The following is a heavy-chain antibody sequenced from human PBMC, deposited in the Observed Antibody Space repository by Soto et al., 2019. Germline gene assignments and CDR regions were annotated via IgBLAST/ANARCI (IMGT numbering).Heavy chain of an antibody. J-gene: IGHJ4*02. D-gene: IGHD2-2*03. CDR1: GGSISSSSYY. CDR3: ARHVSWIYYFDY. Sequence: QLQLQESGPGLVKPSETLSLTCTVSGGSISSSSYYWGWIRQPPGKGLEWIGSIYYSGSTYYNPSLKSRVTISVDTSKNQFSLKLSSVTAADTAVYYCARHVSWIYYFDYWGQGTLVTVSS. V-gene: IGHV4-39*01. CDR2: IYYSGST.